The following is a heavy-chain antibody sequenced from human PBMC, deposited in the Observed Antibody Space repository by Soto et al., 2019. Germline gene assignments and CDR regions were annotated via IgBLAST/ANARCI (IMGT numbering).Heavy chain of an antibody. J-gene: IGHJ4*02. Sequence: QVQLVESGGDVVQPGRSLRLSCEASGFTFSSYVMHWVRQAPGTGLEWVAVILNDGSNKYYIDSVKGRFTISRDNSKSTLFLQMNSLKVEDAAVYYCAKIFGPGYCTTSSCYVFDYWGQGTLVTVSS. CDR1: GFTFSSYV. CDR3: AKIFGPGYCTTSSCYVFDY. CDR2: ILNDGSNK. V-gene: IGHV3-30*18. D-gene: IGHD2-2*03.